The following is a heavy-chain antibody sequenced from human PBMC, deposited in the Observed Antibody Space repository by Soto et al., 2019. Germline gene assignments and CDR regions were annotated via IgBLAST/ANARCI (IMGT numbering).Heavy chain of an antibody. CDR2: IYYSGST. D-gene: IGHD3-10*01. Sequence: QLQLQESGPGLVKPSGLLSLTCTVSGGSIGSSSYYWGWVRQPPGKGLEWIGTIYYSGSTSYNPSLKSRVSMSVDTSKNPFSVNLSSVTAADTAFYYCARRPLGVTWFDPWGQGTLVTVSS. V-gene: IGHV4-39*01. CDR3: ARRPLGVTWFDP. CDR1: GGSIGSSSYY. J-gene: IGHJ5*02.